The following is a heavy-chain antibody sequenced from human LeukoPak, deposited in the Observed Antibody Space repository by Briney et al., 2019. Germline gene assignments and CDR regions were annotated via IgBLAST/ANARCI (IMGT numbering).Heavy chain of an antibody. CDR2: ISAYNGNT. CDR3: ARAYVDTAMGDAFDI. D-gene: IGHD5-18*01. CDR1: GYTFTSYG. Sequence: ASVKVSCKASGYTFTSYGISWVRQAPGQWLEWMGWISAYNGNTNYAQKLQGRVTMTTDTSTSTAYMELRSLRSDDTAVYYCARAYVDTAMGDAFDIWGQGTMVTVSS. J-gene: IGHJ3*02. V-gene: IGHV1-18*01.